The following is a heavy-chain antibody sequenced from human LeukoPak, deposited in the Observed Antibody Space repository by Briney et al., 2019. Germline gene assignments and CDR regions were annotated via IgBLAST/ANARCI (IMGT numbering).Heavy chain of an antibody. D-gene: IGHD3-10*01. CDR3: ARDGEGPYYSYGMDV. V-gene: IGHV3-11*01. CDR1: GFTFSDYY. J-gene: IGHJ6*02. CDR2: ISSSGSTI. Sequence: GGSLRLSCAASGFTFSDYYMSWIRQAPGKGLEWVSHISSSGSTIYYADSVRGRFTISRDNAENSLYLQMNSLRSGDTAVYFCARDGEGPYYSYGMDVWAQGTRVTVSS.